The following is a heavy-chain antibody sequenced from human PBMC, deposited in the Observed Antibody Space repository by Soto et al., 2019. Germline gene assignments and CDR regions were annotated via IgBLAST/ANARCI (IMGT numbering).Heavy chain of an antibody. J-gene: IGHJ6*02. Sequence: PGESLKISCKGSGYSFTIYWISWVLQMPWKGLEWMGRIDPSDSYTNYSPSFQGHVTISADKSISTAYLQWSSLKASDTAMYYCARHWDYDSSGYYPKTTNGMDVWGQGTTVTVSS. CDR2: IDPSDSYT. V-gene: IGHV5-10-1*01. CDR1: GYSFTIYW. CDR3: ARHWDYDSSGYYPKTTNGMDV. D-gene: IGHD3-22*01.